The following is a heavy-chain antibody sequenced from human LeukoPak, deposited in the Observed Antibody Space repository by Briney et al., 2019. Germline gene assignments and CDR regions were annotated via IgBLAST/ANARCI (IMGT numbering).Heavy chain of an antibody. V-gene: IGHV1-24*01. J-gene: IGHJ4*02. Sequence: GASVKVSCKVSGYTLTELSMHWVRQAPGKGLEWMGGFDPEDGETIYAQKFQGRVTMTRDTSISTAYMELSRLRSDDTAVYYCARDRYDSSGYYYSFDYWGQGTLVTVSS. CDR3: ARDRYDSSGYYYSFDY. CDR2: FDPEDGET. CDR1: GYTLTELS. D-gene: IGHD3-22*01.